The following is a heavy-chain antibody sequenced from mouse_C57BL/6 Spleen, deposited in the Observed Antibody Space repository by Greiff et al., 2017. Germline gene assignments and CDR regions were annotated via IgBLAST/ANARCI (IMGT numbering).Heavy chain of an antibody. V-gene: IGHV1-7*01. CDR1: GYTFTSYW. D-gene: IGHD2-3*01. Sequence: QVHVKQSGAELAKPGASVKLSCKASGYTFTSYWMHWVKQRPGQGLEWIGYINPSSGYTKYNQKFKDKATLTADKSSSTAYMPLTRLTYEDSAVYYCARWEDGYYAYWGEGTLVTVSA. J-gene: IGHJ3*01. CDR2: INPSSGYT. CDR3: ARWEDGYYAY.